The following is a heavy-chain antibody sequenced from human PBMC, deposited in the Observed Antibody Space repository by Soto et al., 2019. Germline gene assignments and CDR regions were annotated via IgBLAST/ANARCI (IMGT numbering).Heavy chain of an antibody. CDR1: GFTFSSYA. D-gene: IGHD1-26*01. CDR3: AKDALFSGSYPGDYFDY. CDR2: ISYDGSNK. Sequence: GGSLRLSCAASGFTFSSYAMSWVRQAPGKGLEWVAVISYDGSNKYYADSVKGRFTISRDNSKNTLYLQMNSLRAEDTAVYYCAKDALFSGSYPGDYFDYWGQGTLVTVS. J-gene: IGHJ4*02. V-gene: IGHV3-30*18.